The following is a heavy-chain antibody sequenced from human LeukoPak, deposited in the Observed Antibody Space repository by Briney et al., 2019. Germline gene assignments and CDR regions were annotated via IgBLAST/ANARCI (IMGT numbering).Heavy chain of an antibody. CDR1: GFTFSSYD. D-gene: IGHD6-13*01. CDR3: ARIGYSSSWYDVDYYYYMDV. CDR2: ISSGGTTI. Sequence: PGGSLRLSCAASGFTFSSYDLNWVRQSPGKGLEWVSYISSGGTTIYYADSVKGRFTISRDNAKNSLYLQMNSLRAEDTAVYYCARIGYSSSWYDVDYYYYMDVWGKGTTVTVSS. J-gene: IGHJ6*03. V-gene: IGHV3-48*03.